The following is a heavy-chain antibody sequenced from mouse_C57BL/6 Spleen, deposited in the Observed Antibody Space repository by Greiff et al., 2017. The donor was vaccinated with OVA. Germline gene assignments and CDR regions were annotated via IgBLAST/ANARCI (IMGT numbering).Heavy chain of an antibody. CDR3: ARYYGSSYAMDY. J-gene: IGHJ4*01. V-gene: IGHV1-69*01. Sequence: QVQLQQPGAELVMPGASVKLSCKASGYTFTSYWMHWVKQRPGQGLEWIGEIDPSDSYTNYTQKFKGKSTLTVDKSSSTAYMQLSSLTSEDSAVYYCARYYGSSYAMDYWGQGTSVTVAS. D-gene: IGHD1-1*01. CDR2: IDPSDSYT. CDR1: GYTFTSYW.